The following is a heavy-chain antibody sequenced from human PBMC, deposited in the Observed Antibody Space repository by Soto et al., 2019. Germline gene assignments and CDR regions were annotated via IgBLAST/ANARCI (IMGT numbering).Heavy chain of an antibody. CDR1: GGSISRYY. D-gene: IGHD6-19*01. Sequence: QVQLQESGPGLVKPSETLSLTCTVSGGSISRYYWRWIRQPPGKGLEWIGYIYYIGSTNDNPFLKSRVTISVDTSKNQFPLKLSSVTAADTAVYYCARVSAGYWYFDLWGRGTLVTVSS. J-gene: IGHJ2*01. CDR2: IYYIGST. CDR3: ARVSAGYWYFDL. V-gene: IGHV4-59*01.